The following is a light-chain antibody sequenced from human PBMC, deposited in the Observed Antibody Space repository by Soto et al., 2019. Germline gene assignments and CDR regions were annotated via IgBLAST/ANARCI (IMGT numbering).Light chain of an antibody. CDR1: QSISSW. CDR3: QHANSFPRT. Sequence: DIQMTQSPSSVSASIGDRVTITCRASQSISSWLAWYQQRPGKAPKLLIYDASSLQSGVPPRFSGSGSGTDFTLTISSLQPEDFATYYCQHANSFPRTFGQGTKVEIK. J-gene: IGKJ1*01. CDR2: DAS. V-gene: IGKV1-12*01.